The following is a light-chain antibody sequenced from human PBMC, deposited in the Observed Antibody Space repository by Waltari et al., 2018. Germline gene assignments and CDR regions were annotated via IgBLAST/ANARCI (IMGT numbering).Light chain of an antibody. Sequence: QSALTQPASVSGSPGQSITISCTGTSSDVGTYNLVSWYQHHPVKAPTLMIYEGNKRPSGVSNRFSASKSGNTASLTISGLQAEDEGDYYCCSYAGSRTWVFGGGTKLTVL. V-gene: IGLV2-23*01. CDR2: EGN. CDR3: CSYAGSRTWV. J-gene: IGLJ3*02. CDR1: SSDVGTYNL.